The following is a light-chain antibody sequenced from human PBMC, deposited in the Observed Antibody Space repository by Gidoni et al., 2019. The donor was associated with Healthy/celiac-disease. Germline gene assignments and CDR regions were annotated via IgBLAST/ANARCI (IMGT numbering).Light chain of an antibody. CDR1: QSVSSY. Sequence: EIVMTQSPATLSVSPGERATLSCRASQSVSSYLAWYQQKPGQAPRLLIYGASTRATGIPARFSGSGSGTEFTLTISSLQSEDFAVDYCQQYNNWPYTFXXXTKLEIK. V-gene: IGKV3-15*01. CDR2: GAS. CDR3: QQYNNWPYT. J-gene: IGKJ2*01.